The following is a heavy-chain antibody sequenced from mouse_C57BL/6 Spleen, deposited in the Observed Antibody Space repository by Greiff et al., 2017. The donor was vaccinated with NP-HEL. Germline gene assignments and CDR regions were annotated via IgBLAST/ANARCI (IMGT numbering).Heavy chain of an antibody. CDR2: ISSGGSYT. V-gene: IGHV5-6*01. CDR1: GFTFSSYG. CDR3: ARHHYDYDVYAMDY. Sequence: EVNVVESGGDLVKPGGSLKLSCAASGFTFSSYGMSWVRQTPDKRLEWVATISSGGSYTYYLDSVKGRFTISRDNAKNTLYLQMSSLKSEDTAMYYCARHHYDYDVYAMDYWGQGTSVTVSS. D-gene: IGHD2-4*01. J-gene: IGHJ4*01.